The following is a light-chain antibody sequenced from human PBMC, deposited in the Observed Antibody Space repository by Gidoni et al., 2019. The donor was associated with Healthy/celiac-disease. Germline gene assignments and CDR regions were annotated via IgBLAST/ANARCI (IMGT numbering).Light chain of an antibody. CDR2: AAS. Sequence: DIQMTHSLSSLSASVGDRVTITCRASKSISSYLNWYRNKPGKAPKLLIYAASSLKSEVPSSLSGGGSGKDVTLTRSSLQPEDLATYYCKQSYRTPLSFGGGTKVEIK. CDR3: KQSYRTPLS. V-gene: IGKV1-39*01. CDR1: KSISSY. J-gene: IGKJ4*01.